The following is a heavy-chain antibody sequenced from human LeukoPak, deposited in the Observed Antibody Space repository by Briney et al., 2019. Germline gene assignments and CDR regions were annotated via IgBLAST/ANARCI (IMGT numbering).Heavy chain of an antibody. J-gene: IGHJ3*02. CDR2: INPNSGGT. CDR1: GYTFTGYY. Sequence: ASVKVSRKASGYTFTGYYMHWVRQAPGQGLEWMGWINPNSGGTNYAQKFQGRVTMTRDTSISTAYMGPSRLRSDDTAVYYCARVTIDGYNRDHDAFDIWGQGTMVTVSS. D-gene: IGHD5-24*01. CDR3: ARVTIDGYNRDHDAFDI. V-gene: IGHV1-2*02.